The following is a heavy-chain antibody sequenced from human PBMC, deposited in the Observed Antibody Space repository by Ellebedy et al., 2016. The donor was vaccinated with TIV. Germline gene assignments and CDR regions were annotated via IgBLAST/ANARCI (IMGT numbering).Heavy chain of an antibody. D-gene: IGHD4-11*01. V-gene: IGHV3-53*01. CDR1: GFTVSSNY. Sequence: GESLKISCTASGFTVSSNYMNWVRQAPGKGLEWVSVIYSGGNTYYADSVKGRFTIPRDNSKNTVYLQMNSLRAEDTAVYYCAREVYSSTWYDCWGQGTLVTVSS. J-gene: IGHJ5*01. CDR2: IYSGGNT. CDR3: AREVYSSTWYDC.